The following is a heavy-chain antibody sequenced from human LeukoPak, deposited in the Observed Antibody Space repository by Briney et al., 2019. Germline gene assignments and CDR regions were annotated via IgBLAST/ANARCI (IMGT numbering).Heavy chain of an antibody. D-gene: IGHD1-26*01. J-gene: IGHJ6*02. V-gene: IGHV4-61*08. CDR2: IYYSGST. CDR3: AGVVGGSYSMDV. Sequence: KPSQTLSLTCTVSGGSISSGGYYWSWIRQPPGKGLEWIGYIYYSGSTKYNPSLKSRVTISIDTSKNQFSLKLSSVTAADTAMYYCAGVVGGSYSMDVWGQGTTVTVSS. CDR1: GGSISSGGYY.